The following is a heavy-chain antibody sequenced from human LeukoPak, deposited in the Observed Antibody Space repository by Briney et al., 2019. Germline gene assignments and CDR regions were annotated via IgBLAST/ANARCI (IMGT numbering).Heavy chain of an antibody. D-gene: IGHD3-16*01. CDR3: ARHSSVWGNFDY. V-gene: IGHV4-34*01. J-gene: IGHJ4*02. Sequence: SETLSLTCAVYGGSFSGYYWSWIRQPPGKGLEWIGEINHSGSTNYNPSLKSRVTISVDTSKNQFSLKLSSVTAADTAVYYCARHSSVWGNFDYWGQGTLVTVSS. CDR1: GGSFSGYY. CDR2: INHSGST.